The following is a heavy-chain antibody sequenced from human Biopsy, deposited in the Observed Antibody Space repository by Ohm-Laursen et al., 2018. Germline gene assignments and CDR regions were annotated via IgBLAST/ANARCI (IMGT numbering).Heavy chain of an antibody. CDR1: GGSLSLSY. CDR3: ARRPYTRDNWFDP. J-gene: IGHJ5*02. V-gene: IGHV4-4*08. D-gene: IGHD2-2*01. Sequence: SDTLSLTWHVSGGSLSLSYWSWIRQPPGKGLEWIGYIYSSGGTDYNPSLKSRVTISLDTSKNQFSLTLTSVTVADTAIYYCARRPYTRDNWFDPWGQGTLVTVSS. CDR2: IYSSGGT.